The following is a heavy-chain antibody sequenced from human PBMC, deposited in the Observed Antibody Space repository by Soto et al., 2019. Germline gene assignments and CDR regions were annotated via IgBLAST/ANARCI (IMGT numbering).Heavy chain of an antibody. CDR2: ISYDGSNK. CDR1: GFTFSSYA. V-gene: IGHV3-30-3*01. Sequence: GGSLRLSCAASGFTFSSYAMHWVRQAPGKGLEWVAVISYDGSNKYYADSVKGRFTISRDNSKNTLYLQMNSLRAEDMAVYYCARDPRTIYYFDYWGQGTLVTVSS. J-gene: IGHJ4*02. CDR3: ARDPRTIYYFDY.